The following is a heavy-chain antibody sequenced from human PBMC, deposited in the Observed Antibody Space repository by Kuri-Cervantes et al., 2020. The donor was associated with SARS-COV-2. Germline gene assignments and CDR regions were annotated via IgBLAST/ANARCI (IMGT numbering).Heavy chain of an antibody. V-gene: IGHV4-38-2*02. CDR3: ARSGGRWFGELTLDY. D-gene: IGHD3-10*01. J-gene: IGHJ4*02. Sequence: GSLRLSCTVSGYSISRDYYWGWIRQPPGKGLEWIGSIYHSGSTYYNPSLKSRVTISVDTSKNQFSLKLSSVTAADTAVYYCARSGGRWFGELTLDYWGQGTLVTVSS. CDR2: IYHSGST. CDR1: GYSISRDYY.